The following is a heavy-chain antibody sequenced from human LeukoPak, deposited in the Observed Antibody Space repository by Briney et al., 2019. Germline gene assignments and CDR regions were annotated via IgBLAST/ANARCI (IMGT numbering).Heavy chain of an antibody. J-gene: IGHJ4*02. D-gene: IGHD5-12*01. CDR1: GFTFSSYG. CDR2: ITGSGEIS. CDR3: ARENAVATGAFDY. Sequence: GGSLRLSCAASGFTFSSYGISWLRQAPGRGLEWVSHITGSGEISHYADSVQGRFTISRDNAKNSLYLQMNSLRAEDTAVYYCARENAVATGAFDYWGRGTLVTVSS. V-gene: IGHV3-48*01.